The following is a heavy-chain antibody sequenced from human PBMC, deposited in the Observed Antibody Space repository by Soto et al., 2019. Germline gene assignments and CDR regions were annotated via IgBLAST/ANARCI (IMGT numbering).Heavy chain of an antibody. J-gene: IGHJ4*02. CDR1: GFTFSSYA. D-gene: IGHD3-16*02. CDR3: ARGPPRMITFGGVIVRPFDY. Sequence: GGSLRLSCAASGFTFSSYAMHWVRQAPGKGLEWVAVISYDGSNKYYADSVKGRFTISRDNSKNTLYLQMNSLRAEDTAVYYGARGPPRMITFGGVIVRPFDYWGQGTLVTVSS. CDR2: ISYDGSNK. V-gene: IGHV3-30-3*01.